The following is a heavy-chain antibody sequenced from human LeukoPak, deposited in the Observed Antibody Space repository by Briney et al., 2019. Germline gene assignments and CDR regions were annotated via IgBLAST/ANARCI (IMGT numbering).Heavy chain of an antibody. V-gene: IGHV3-74*01. CDR3: ARGVAYYYDSSGYYPLRY. Sequence: GGSLRLSCAASGFTFSSYWMHWVRQAPGKGLVGVSRINSEGSITNYADSVKGRFTISRDNAKNTLYLQMNSLRAEDTAVYYCARGVAYYYDSSGYYPLRYRGQGTLVTVSS. CDR1: GFTFSSYW. D-gene: IGHD3-22*01. CDR2: INSEGSIT. J-gene: IGHJ4*02.